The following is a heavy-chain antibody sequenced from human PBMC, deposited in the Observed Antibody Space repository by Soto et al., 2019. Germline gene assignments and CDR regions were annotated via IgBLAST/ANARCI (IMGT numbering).Heavy chain of an antibody. CDR2: THYRSKWYN. D-gene: IGHD5-18*01. V-gene: IGHV6-1*01. J-gene: IGHJ4*02. CDR3: ARGQSRYSVGFFLDY. CDR1: GDSVSSSTAT. Sequence: QVQLQQSGPGLVKPSQTLSLTCAISGDSVSSSTATWNWVRQSPSRGLEWLGRTHYRSKWYNDSALSVKSRININADTAKNQFSLELKSVQPEDTAVYYCARGQSRYSVGFFLDYWGQGTLVAVSS.